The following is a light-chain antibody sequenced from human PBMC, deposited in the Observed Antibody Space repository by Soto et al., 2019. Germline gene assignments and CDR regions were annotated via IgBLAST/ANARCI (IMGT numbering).Light chain of an antibody. CDR1: QSVGSDS. Sequence: ETVLTQSPGALSLSPGELATLSGRASQSVGSDSLAWYQQKPGQAPRLLIYGASSRATGIPDRFSGSGSGTDFTLTISRLEPEDFAVYFCQQYGSSPLTFGPGTKVDIK. V-gene: IGKV3-20*01. CDR3: QQYGSSPLT. J-gene: IGKJ3*01. CDR2: GAS.